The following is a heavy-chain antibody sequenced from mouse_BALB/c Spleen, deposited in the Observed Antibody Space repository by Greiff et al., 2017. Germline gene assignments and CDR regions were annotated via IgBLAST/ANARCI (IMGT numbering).Heavy chain of an antibody. CDR2: ISSGGSYT. CDR1: GFTFSSYA. Sequence: DVMLVESGGGLVKPGGSLKLSCAASGFTFSSYAMSWVRQSPEKRLEWVAEISSGGSYTYYPDTVTGRFTISRDNAKNTLYLEMSSLRSEDTAMYYCAKNYYGSSYDYAMDYWGQGTSVTVSS. V-gene: IGHV5-9-4*01. CDR3: AKNYYGSSYDYAMDY. D-gene: IGHD1-1*01. J-gene: IGHJ4*01.